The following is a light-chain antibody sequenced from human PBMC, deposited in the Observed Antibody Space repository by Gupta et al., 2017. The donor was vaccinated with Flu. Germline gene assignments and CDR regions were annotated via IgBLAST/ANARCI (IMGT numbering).Light chain of an antibody. Sequence: EIVLTQSPATLSLSPGERATLSCRASQSVSSYLAWYQQKPGQAPRLLIYDASNRATGITARFGGSGSGKDLTLTISSREQEDFAGYYCQQRSNWPPYTFGQGTXLEIK. CDR2: DAS. V-gene: IGKV3-11*01. CDR3: QQRSNWPPYT. CDR1: QSVSSY. J-gene: IGKJ2*01.